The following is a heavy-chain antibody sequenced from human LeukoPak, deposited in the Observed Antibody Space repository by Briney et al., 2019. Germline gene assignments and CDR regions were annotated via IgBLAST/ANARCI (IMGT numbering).Heavy chain of an antibody. CDR3: VKRTGLYFDY. CDR2: ISSNGGST. J-gene: IGHJ4*02. D-gene: IGHD1-1*01. Sequence: GGSLRLSWSASGFTFRSSAIHWVRQAPGKGLEYVSGISSNGGSTYNADSVKGRFTISRDNSKNTVYLQMSSLRPEDTALYYCVKRTGLYFDYWGQGTLVTVSS. V-gene: IGHV3-64D*09. CDR1: GFTFRSSA.